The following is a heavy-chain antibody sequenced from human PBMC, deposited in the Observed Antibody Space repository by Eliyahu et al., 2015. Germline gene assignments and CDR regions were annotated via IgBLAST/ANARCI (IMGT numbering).Heavy chain of an antibody. CDR1: GGSXSRGGYY. J-gene: IGHJ6*03. V-gene: IGHV4-31*03. Sequence: QVQLQESGPGLVKPSQTLSLTCTVSGGSXSRGGYYWSWIRQHPGKGLGWIGYIYYSGSTYYNPSLKSRVTISVDTSKNQFSLKLSSVTAADTAVYYCARVSATINYYYMDVWGKGTTVTVSS. CDR2: IYYSGST. CDR3: ARVSATINYYYMDV. D-gene: IGHD5-12*01.